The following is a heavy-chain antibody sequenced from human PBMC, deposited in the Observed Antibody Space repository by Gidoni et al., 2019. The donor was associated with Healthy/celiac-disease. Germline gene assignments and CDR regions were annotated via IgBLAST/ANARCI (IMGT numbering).Heavy chain of an antibody. J-gene: IGHJ4*02. CDR3: VKDWDFWSGYFDY. CDR1: GFTFSSYA. CDR2: ISSNGGST. V-gene: IGHV3-64D*08. D-gene: IGHD3-3*01. Sequence: EVQLVESGGGLVQPGGSLRLSCSASGFTFSSYAMHWVRQAPGKGLEYVSAISSNGGSTYYADSVKGRFTISRDNSKNTLYLQMSSLRAEDTAVYYCVKDWDFWSGYFDYWGQGTLVTVSS.